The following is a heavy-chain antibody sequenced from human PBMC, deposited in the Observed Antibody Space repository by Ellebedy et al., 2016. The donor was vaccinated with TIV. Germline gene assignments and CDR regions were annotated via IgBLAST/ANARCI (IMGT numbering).Heavy chain of an antibody. CDR1: GGSISSYH. Sequence: ESLKISCTVSGGSISSYHWSWIRQPPGKGLEWIGYVSSSGNTNYNPSLKSRVTISIDTSKNQFSLKLSFVTAADTAVYYCAGTEYIGFWGYWGQGTLVTVSS. V-gene: IGHV4-59*12. CDR2: VSSSGNT. J-gene: IGHJ4*02. CDR3: AGTEYIGFWGY. D-gene: IGHD3-16*01.